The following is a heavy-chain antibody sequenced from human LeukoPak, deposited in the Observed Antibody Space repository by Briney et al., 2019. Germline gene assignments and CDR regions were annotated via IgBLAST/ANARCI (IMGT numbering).Heavy chain of an antibody. D-gene: IGHD2-8*01. J-gene: IGHJ4*02. Sequence: PSETLSLTCTVSGGSISSGGYYWSWIRQHPGKGLEWIGYIYYSGRTNYNPSLKSRVTMSVDTSKNQFSLKLSSVTAADTAVYYCAAYSKFASENHYNGIDYWGQGTLVTVSS. CDR2: IYYSGRT. CDR3: AAYSKFASENHYNGIDY. V-gene: IGHV4-61*08. CDR1: GGSISSGGYY.